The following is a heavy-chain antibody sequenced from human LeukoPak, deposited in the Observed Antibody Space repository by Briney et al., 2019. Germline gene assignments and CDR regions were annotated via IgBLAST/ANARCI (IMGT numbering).Heavy chain of an antibody. V-gene: IGHV4-38-2*02. CDR2: INHSGST. J-gene: IGHJ4*02. CDR3: ARGSIAARHFDY. Sequence: SETLSRTCTVSGDSISSGYCWGWIRQPPGKGLEWIGEINHSGSTNYNPSLKSRVTISVDTSKNQFSLKLSSVTAADTAVYYCARGSIAARHFDYWGQGTLVTVSS. CDR1: GDSISSGYC. D-gene: IGHD6-6*01.